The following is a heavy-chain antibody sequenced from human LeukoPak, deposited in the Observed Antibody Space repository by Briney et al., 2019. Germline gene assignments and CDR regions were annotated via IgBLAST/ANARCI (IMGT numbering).Heavy chain of an antibody. J-gene: IGHJ5*02. CDR2: ISSSGSTI. Sequence: GGSLRLSCVASGFTVSSNYMSWVRQAPGKGLEWVSYISSSGSTIYYADSVKGRFTISRDNAKNSLYLQMNSLRAEDTAVYYCARPFTGGGRWFDPWGQGTLVTVSS. V-gene: IGHV3-11*04. CDR3: ARPFTGGGRWFDP. CDR1: GFTVSSNY. D-gene: IGHD2-15*01.